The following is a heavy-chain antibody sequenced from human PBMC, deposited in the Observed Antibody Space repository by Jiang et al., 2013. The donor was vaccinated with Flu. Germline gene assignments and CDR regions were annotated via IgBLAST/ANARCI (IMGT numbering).Heavy chain of an antibody. CDR3: ARGPYSGTYYGHFDS. CDR1: GYTFTYYA. CDR2: INAAHGNT. V-gene: IGHV1-3*01. D-gene: IGHD1-26*01. Sequence: SVKISCKASGYTFTYYAIHWVRQAPGQGLEWMGWINAAHGNTKYSQKFQDRVTITRDTSASTAYMELSSLRSEDTGFYYCARGPYSGTYYGHFDSWGQGTLVTISS. J-gene: IGHJ4*02.